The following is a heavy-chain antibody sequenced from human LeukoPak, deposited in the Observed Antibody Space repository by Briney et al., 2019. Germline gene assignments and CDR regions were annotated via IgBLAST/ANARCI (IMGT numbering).Heavy chain of an antibody. J-gene: IGHJ4*02. V-gene: IGHV3-33*01. D-gene: IGHD4-23*01. CDR1: IFIYWNYG. CDR2: IWYDGSNK. CDR3: ARAVSGGTHTTL. Sequence: GGSLRLSCAASIFIYWNYGILCVRQAPGKGLEWVAAIWYDGSNKYYGDSVKGRFTISRDNSKNTLYLQMNSLRAEDTAAYYCARAVSGGTHTTLWGQGTLVTVSS.